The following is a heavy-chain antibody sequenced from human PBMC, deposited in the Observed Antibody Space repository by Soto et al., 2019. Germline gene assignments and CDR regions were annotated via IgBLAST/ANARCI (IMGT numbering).Heavy chain of an antibody. J-gene: IGHJ6*03. CDR2: INPNGGVT. CDR1: GDSFNDYY. CDR3: ARESGGATATLDYYYFYMDV. V-gene: IGHV1-2*04. D-gene: IGHD5-12*01. Sequence: QVQLVQSGAEVRKPGASVTVSCRSSGDSFNDYYIHWVRQAPGQGFEWMGWINPNGGVTKYAQKFSGLVSMTRDTSIRTVYMQLSRLRSDDPAVYYCARESGGATATLDYYYFYMDVWGTGTTVTVSS.